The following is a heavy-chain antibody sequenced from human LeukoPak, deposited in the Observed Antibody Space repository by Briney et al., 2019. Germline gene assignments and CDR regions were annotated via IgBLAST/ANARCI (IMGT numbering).Heavy chain of an antibody. Sequence: PGGSLRLSCAASGFTVSSNYMSWVRQAPGKGLEWVSAISGSGGSTYYADSVKGRFTISRDNSKNTLYLQMNSLRAEDTAVYYCTKDATHDHYYGSGSFPYYFDYWGQGTLVTVSS. J-gene: IGHJ4*02. V-gene: IGHV3-23*01. CDR1: GFTVSSNY. CDR3: TKDATHDHYYGSGSFPYYFDY. D-gene: IGHD3-10*01. CDR2: ISGSGGST.